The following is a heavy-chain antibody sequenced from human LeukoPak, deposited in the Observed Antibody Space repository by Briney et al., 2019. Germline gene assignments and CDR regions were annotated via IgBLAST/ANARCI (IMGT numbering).Heavy chain of an antibody. D-gene: IGHD2-15*01. Sequence: SETLSLTCAVSGASISSGNWWSWVLQPPGKGLEWIGEIYHSGSTNYNPSLKSRVTISLDKSKNQFSLKLTSVTAADTAVCYCARVGSGVSHHLDYWGQGTLVTVSS. CDR2: IYHSGST. CDR1: GASISSGNW. CDR3: ARVGSGVSHHLDY. J-gene: IGHJ4*02. V-gene: IGHV4-4*02.